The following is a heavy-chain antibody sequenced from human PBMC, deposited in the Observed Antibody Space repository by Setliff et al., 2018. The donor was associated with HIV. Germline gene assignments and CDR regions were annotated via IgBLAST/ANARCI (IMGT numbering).Heavy chain of an antibody. D-gene: IGHD6-19*01. CDR3: ARVSRSGWFFDW. Sequence: ASVKVSCKASGYTFTSYDINWVRQATGQGLEWMGWISSYNGYTKYAQKVQDRVTMTKDTSTSTAYMELRSLRSDDTAVYYCARVSRSGWFFDWWGQGSLVTVSS. CDR2: ISSYNGYT. V-gene: IGHV1-18*01. CDR1: GYTFTSYD. J-gene: IGHJ4*02.